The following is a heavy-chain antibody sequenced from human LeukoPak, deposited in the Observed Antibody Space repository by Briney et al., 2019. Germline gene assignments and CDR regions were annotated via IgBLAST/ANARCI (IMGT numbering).Heavy chain of an antibody. CDR2: ISSSSSYI. CDR1: GFTYSSYS. Sequence: GGSLRLSCAASGFTYSSYSMNWVRQAPGKGLEWVSSISSSSSYIYYADSVKGRFTISRDNAKNSLYLQMNSLRAEDTAVYYCATSSTYYDILTGYYLFDYWGQGTLVTVSS. CDR3: ATSSTYYDILTGYYLFDY. D-gene: IGHD3-9*01. V-gene: IGHV3-21*01. J-gene: IGHJ4*02.